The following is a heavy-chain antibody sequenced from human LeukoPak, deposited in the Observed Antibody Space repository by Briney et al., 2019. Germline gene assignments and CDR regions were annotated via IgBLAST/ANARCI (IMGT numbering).Heavy chain of an antibody. CDR2: IRSKAYGGTT. D-gene: IGHD3-22*01. CDR1: GFTFGDYA. Sequence: PGRSLRLSCTASGFTFGDYAMSWVRQAPGKGLEWVGFIRSKAYGGTTEYAASVKGRFTISRDDSKSIAYLQMNSLKTEDTAVYYCTRADYYDSSGLPYWGQGTLVTVSS. V-gene: IGHV3-49*04. J-gene: IGHJ4*02. CDR3: TRADYYDSSGLPY.